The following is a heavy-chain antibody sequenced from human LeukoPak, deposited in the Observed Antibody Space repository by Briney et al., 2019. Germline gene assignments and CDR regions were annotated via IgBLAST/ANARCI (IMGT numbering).Heavy chain of an antibody. CDR3: AKEYSGSFSPFPSYFDY. V-gene: IGHV3-53*01. CDR1: GFTVSSKY. CDR2: IYRGGNT. D-gene: IGHD1-26*01. J-gene: IGHJ4*02. Sequence: GGSLRLSCAASGFTVSSKYMTWVRQAPGKGLEWVSVIYRGGNTYYADSVKGRFTIFRDNSKNRLYLQMNSLRAEDSAVYYCAKEYSGSFSPFPSYFDYWGQGALVTVSS.